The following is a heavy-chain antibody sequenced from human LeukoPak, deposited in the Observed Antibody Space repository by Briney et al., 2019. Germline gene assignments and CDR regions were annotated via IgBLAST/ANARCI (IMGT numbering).Heavy chain of an antibody. V-gene: IGHV3-74*01. CDR2: IDNDGSNT. Sequence: GSLRLSCVASGFTFSNYWMHWVRQGPGTGLVWVSRIDNDGSNTIYADSVKGRFTVSRDNAKNTLYLQMNSLRVEDTAIYYCARDRPHNWFDPWGQGTPATVSS. J-gene: IGHJ5*02. CDR3: ARDRPHNWFDP. D-gene: IGHD6-6*01. CDR1: GFTFSNYW.